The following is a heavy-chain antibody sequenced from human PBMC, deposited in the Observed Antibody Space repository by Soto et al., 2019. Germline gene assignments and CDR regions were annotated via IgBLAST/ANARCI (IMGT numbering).Heavy chain of an antibody. Sequence: PSETLSLTCAVSGGSFNRYYWTWIRQPPATGLAWIGEINHSGSTNYNPYLKSRVAISVDTSKNQFSLKLSSVTAADTALYYCARRPPIRRGYRYGPTGRFDPWGQGTLVTVSS. CDR3: ARRPPIRRGYRYGPTGRFDP. D-gene: IGHD5-18*01. CDR2: INHSGST. CDR1: GGSFNRYY. J-gene: IGHJ5*02. V-gene: IGHV4-34*01.